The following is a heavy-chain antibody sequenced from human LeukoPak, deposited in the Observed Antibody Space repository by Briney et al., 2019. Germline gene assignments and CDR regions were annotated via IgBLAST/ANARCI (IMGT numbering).Heavy chain of an antibody. Sequence: PSETLSLTCTVSGGTISSYYWSWIRQPPGKGLEWIGYIYYSGSTNYNPSLKSRVTISVDTSKNQFSLKLSSATAADTAAYYCARGVTARVVPWFDPWGQGTLVTVSS. V-gene: IGHV4-59*01. CDR3: ARGVTARVVPWFDP. D-gene: IGHD4-23*01. J-gene: IGHJ5*02. CDR2: IYYSGST. CDR1: GGTISSYY.